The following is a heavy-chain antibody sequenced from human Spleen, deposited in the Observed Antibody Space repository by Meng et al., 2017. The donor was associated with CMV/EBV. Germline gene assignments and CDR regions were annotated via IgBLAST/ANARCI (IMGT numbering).Heavy chain of an antibody. J-gene: IGHJ4*02. D-gene: IGHD2-2*01. V-gene: IGHV4-61*01. CDR2: IYYSGST. CDR1: GGSVSSGSYY. Sequence: CTVAGGSVSSGSYYWSWIRQPPGKGLEWIGYIYYSGSTNYNPSLKSRVTISVDTSKNQFSLKLSSVTAADTAVYYCARLSSTSPRFDYWGQGTLVTVSS. CDR3: ARLSSTSPRFDY.